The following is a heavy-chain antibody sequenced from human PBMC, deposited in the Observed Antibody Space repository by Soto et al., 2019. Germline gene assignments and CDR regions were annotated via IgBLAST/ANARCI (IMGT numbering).Heavy chain of an antibody. CDR1: GYTFTGYY. V-gene: IGHV3-30-3*01. J-gene: IGHJ4*02. CDR3: ARGRSGYFYYFDY. CDR2: ISYDGSNK. D-gene: IGHD3-3*01. Sequence: SCKASGYTFTGYYMHWVRQAPGKGLEWVAVISYDGSNKYYADSVKGRFTISRDNSKNTLYLQMNSLRAEDTAVYYCARGRSGYFYYFDYWGQGTLVTVSS.